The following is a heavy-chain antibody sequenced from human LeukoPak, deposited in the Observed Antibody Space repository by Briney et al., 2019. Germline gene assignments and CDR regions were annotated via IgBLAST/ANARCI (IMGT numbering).Heavy chain of an antibody. CDR3: ARPRAHYYDSSGYSSFDY. CDR1: GYTFTSYG. J-gene: IGHJ4*02. D-gene: IGHD3-22*01. Sequence: ASVTVSCKASGYTFTSYGISWVRQAPGQGLEWMGWINPNSGGTNYAQKFQGRVTMTRDTSISTAYMELSRLRSDDTAVYYCARPRAHYYDSSGYSSFDYWGQGTQVTVSS. CDR2: INPNSGGT. V-gene: IGHV1-2*02.